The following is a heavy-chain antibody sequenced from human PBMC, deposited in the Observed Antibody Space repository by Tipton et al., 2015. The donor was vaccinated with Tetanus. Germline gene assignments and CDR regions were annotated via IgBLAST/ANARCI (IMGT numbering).Heavy chain of an antibody. CDR3: VGPYFYMDV. J-gene: IGHJ6*03. Sequence: GSLRLSCAASGFTFSSYGMSWVRQATAKGLEWVSGIRGSDDSTYYADSVKGRFTISRDNSKLYLQMNSLRAEDRAVYYCVGPYFYMDVLGRGTTVAVSS. CDR2: IRGSDDST. CDR1: GFTFSSYG. V-gene: IGHV3-23*01.